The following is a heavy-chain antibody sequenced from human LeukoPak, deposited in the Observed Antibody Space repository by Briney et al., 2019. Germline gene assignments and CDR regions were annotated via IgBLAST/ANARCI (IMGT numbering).Heavy chain of an antibody. V-gene: IGHV4-59*01. CDR2: IHYSGST. J-gene: IGHJ4*02. CDR1: GGSIGSYY. D-gene: IGHD6-19*01. CDR3: ARDGVAGGFDY. Sequence: SETLSLTCTVSGGSIGSYYWNWIRQAPGKGLEWIGYIHYSGSTNHNVYLKSRVTIYVDTSKNQYSLELRSVAAAFTAVYYGARDGVAGGFDYWGQGTLVTVSS.